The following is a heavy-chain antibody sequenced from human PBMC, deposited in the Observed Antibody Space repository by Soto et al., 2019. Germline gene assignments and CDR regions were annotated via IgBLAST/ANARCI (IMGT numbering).Heavy chain of an antibody. Sequence: QVQLVESGGGLVKPGGSLRLSCAASGFTFSDYYMSWIRQAPGKGLEWLSYISGSSDNTNYADSVKGRFTISRDNAKKSLYLEMNSLKAEDTAVYYCATITMMTWGQGTLVTVSS. CDR3: ATITMMT. D-gene: IGHD3-22*01. CDR2: ISGSSDNT. J-gene: IGHJ5*02. CDR1: GFTFSDYY. V-gene: IGHV3-11*06.